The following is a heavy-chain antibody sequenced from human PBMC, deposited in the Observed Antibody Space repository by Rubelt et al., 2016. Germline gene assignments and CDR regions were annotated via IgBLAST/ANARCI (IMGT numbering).Heavy chain of an antibody. J-gene: IGHJ4*02. D-gene: IGHD1-7*01. CDR1: GFTFTNYG. CDR3: AREQWNSGFDF. Sequence: VQLVESGGGLVQPGGSLRLSCATSGFTFTNYGFHWVRQAPGKGLEWVAVIWHDGSNKYYADSVKGRFTFSRDNSKNTLYLQMTSLRAEDTAVDYCAREQWNSGFDFWGQGSLVTVSS. CDR2: IWHDGSNK. V-gene: IGHV3-33*08.